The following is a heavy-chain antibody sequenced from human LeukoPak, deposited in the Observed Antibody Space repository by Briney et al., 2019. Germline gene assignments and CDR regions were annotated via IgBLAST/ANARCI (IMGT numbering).Heavy chain of an antibody. Sequence: KPSETLSLTCTVSGGSISSYYWSWIRQPPGKGLEWIGYIYYSGSTNYNPSLKSRVTISVDTSKNQFSLKLSSVTAADTAVYYCARDPSDGDAFDIWGQGTMVTVSS. D-gene: IGHD5-24*01. CDR2: IYYSGST. CDR3: ARDPSDGDAFDI. J-gene: IGHJ3*02. V-gene: IGHV4-59*12. CDR1: GGSISSYY.